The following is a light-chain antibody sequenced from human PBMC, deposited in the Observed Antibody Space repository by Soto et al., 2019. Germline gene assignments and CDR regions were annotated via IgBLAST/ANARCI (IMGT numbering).Light chain of an antibody. Sequence: QSARTQPASGPGPPGQSSTISGTGTSGDVGSYNLVSWYQQHPGKAPKLMIFEGSKRPSGVSHRFSGSKSGNTASLTISGLQAEDEAGYYCCSYAGISTVLFGGGTKLTVL. J-gene: IGLJ2*01. CDR2: EGS. CDR3: CSYAGISTVL. V-gene: IGLV2-23*01. CDR1: SGDVGSYNL.